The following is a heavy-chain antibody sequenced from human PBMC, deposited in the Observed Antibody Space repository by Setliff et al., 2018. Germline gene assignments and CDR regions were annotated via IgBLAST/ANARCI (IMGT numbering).Heavy chain of an antibody. CDR3: ARLSSSGGFYDYYYGMDV. V-gene: IGHV4-34*01. J-gene: IGHJ6*02. D-gene: IGHD6-6*01. CDR2: INHSGST. Sequence: SETLSLTCAVYGGSFSGYYWSWIRQPPGKGLEWIGEINHSGSTNYNPSLKSRVTISVDTSKNQFSLKLSSVTAADTAVYYCARLSSSGGFYDYYYGMDVWGQGTTVTVSS. CDR1: GGSFSGYY.